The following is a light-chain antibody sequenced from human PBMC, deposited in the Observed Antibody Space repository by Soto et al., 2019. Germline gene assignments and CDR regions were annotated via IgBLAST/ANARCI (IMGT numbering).Light chain of an antibody. Sequence: QSVLTQTPSASGTPGQRVNISCPGSSSNIGSNNVNWYQQLPGTAPKLLIYSNNQRPSGVPDRFSGSKSGTSASLAISGLQSEDEADYYCEAWDDSLNGVVFGGGTKVTVL. CDR3: EAWDDSLNGVV. J-gene: IGLJ2*01. CDR2: SNN. V-gene: IGLV1-44*01. CDR1: SSNIGSNN.